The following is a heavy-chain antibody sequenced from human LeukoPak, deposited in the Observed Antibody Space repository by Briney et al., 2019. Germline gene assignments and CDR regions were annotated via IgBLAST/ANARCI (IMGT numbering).Heavy chain of an antibody. CDR2: ISAYNGNT. CDR1: GYTFTSYG. D-gene: IGHD3-22*01. CDR3: ARSGRYYYDSSGYPPNFDY. V-gene: IGHV1-18*01. Sequence: ASLKLSSKASGYTFTSYGISWGRQAPGQGLEWMGWISAYNGNTNYAQKLQGRVTMTTDTSTSTAYMELRSLRSDDTAVYYCARSGRYYYDSSGYPPNFDYWGQGTLVTVSS. J-gene: IGHJ4*02.